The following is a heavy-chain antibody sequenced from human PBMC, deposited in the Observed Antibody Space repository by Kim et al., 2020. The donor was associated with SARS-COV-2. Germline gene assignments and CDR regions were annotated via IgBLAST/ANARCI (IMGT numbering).Heavy chain of an antibody. CDR3: ARVYWRGGGYNPNDAFDI. V-gene: IGHV3-30*04. J-gene: IGHJ3*02. CDR1: GFTFSSYA. CDR2: ISYDGSNK. D-gene: IGHD5-12*01. Sequence: GGSLRLSCAASGFTFSSYAMHWVRQAPGKGLEWVAVISYDGSNKYYADSVKGRFTISRDNSKNTLYLQMNSLRAEDTAVYYCARVYWRGGGYNPNDAFDIWGQGTMVTVSS.